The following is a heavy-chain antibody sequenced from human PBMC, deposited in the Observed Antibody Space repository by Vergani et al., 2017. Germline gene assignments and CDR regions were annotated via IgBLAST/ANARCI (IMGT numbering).Heavy chain of an antibody. CDR1: GYSFTSYW. D-gene: IGHD3-22*01. CDR2: IYPGDSDT. J-gene: IGHJ3*02. Sequence: EVKLVQSGAEVKKPGESLKISCEGSGYSFTSYWIGWVRQMPGKGLEWMGIIYPGDSDTRYSPSFQGQVTISADKSISTAYLQWSSLKASDTAMYYCARHTPITMIVGLVSAFDIWGQGTMLTVSS. CDR3: ARHTPITMIVGLVSAFDI. V-gene: IGHV5-51*01.